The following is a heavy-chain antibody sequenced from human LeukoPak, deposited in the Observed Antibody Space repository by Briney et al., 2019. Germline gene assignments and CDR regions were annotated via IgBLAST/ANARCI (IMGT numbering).Heavy chain of an antibody. CDR1: GFTFSSYA. V-gene: IGHV3-23*01. CDR3: AKSTYCSSTSCYTTNDY. CDR2: ISGSGGST. D-gene: IGHD2-2*01. J-gene: IGHJ4*02. Sequence: PGGSLRLSCAASGFTFSSYAMSWVRQAPGKGLEWVSAISGSGGSTYYADSVKGRFTISRDNSKNTLYLQMNSLRAEDTAVYYCAKSTYCSSTSCYTTNDYWGQGTLVTVSS.